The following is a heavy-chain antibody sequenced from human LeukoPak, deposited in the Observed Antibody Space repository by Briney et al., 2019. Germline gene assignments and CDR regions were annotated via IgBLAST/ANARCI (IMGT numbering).Heavy chain of an antibody. D-gene: IGHD5-18*01. J-gene: IGHJ4*02. CDR3: VKDIRRGDNFGYDQFAY. V-gene: IGHV3-30*02. Sequence: GGSLRLSCAASGFTFSSYGMHWVRQAPGKGPEWVAFIRFDGSAKNYADSVKGRFNISRDNSKNTLYVQMNSLTADDTAMYYCVKDIRRGDNFGYDQFAYWGQGTLVSVSS. CDR2: IRFDGSAK. CDR1: GFTFSSYG.